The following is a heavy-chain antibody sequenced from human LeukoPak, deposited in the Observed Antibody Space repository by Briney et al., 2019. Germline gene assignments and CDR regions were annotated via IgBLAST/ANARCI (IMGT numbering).Heavy chain of an antibody. CDR2: IDYSGST. D-gene: IGHD6-19*01. Sequence: SETLSLTCTVAGGSISSSSYYWGWIRQPPGKGLEWIGSIDYSGSTYYNPSPKSRVPLSVDTSKNQFSLKLSSVPAADTAVYYCARHSYSSGWYSDYWGQGTLVTVSS. J-gene: IGHJ4*02. CDR1: GGSISSSSYY. CDR3: ARHSYSSGWYSDY. V-gene: IGHV4-39*01.